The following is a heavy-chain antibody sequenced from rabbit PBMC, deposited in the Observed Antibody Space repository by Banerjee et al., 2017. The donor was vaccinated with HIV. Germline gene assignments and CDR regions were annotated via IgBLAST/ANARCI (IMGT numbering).Heavy chain of an antibody. CDR3: ARNFDGTFNL. J-gene: IGHJ4*01. CDR1: GFDFSSNA. Sequence: QEQLEESGGGLFQPGGSLALTCKASGFDFSSNAMCWVRQAPGKRPEWIACIYIGSGNTYYASWVNGRFTISKTSSTTVTLQMTSLTAADTATYFCARNFDGTFNLWGPGTLVTIS. CDR2: IYIGSGNT. V-gene: IGHV1S47*01. D-gene: IGHD3-1*01.